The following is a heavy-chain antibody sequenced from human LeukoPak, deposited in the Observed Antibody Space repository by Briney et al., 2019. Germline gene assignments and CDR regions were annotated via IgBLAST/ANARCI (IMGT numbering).Heavy chain of an antibody. D-gene: IGHD3-10*01. CDR1: GGSFSGYY. V-gene: IGHV4-34*01. CDR3: ATHSSGYDSGNDAFDI. J-gene: IGHJ3*02. CDR2: INHSGST. Sequence: SETLSLTCAVYGGSFSGYYWSWIRQPPGKGLEWIGEINHSGSTNYSPSLKSRVTISVDTSKNRFSLKLSSVTAADTAVYYCATHSSGYDSGNDAFDIWGQGTMVTVSS.